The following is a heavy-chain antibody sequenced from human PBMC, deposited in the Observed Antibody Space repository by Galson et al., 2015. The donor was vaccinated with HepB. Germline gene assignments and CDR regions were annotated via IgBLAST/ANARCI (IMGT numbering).Heavy chain of an antibody. CDR1: GFTFSNYA. Sequence: SLRLSCAASGFTFSNYAMHWVRQAPDKGLEWVAVLSYDGSNKYYADSVKGRFTISRDNSKNTLYLQMNSLRAEDTAVYYCARPPVYDSSGYYYFDYWGQGTLVTVSS. V-gene: IGHV3-30-3*01. CDR3: ARPPVYDSSGYYYFDY. J-gene: IGHJ4*02. CDR2: LSYDGSNK. D-gene: IGHD3-22*01.